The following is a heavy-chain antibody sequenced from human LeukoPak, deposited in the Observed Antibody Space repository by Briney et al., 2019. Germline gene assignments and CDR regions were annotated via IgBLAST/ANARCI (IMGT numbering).Heavy chain of an antibody. V-gene: IGHV3-23*01. CDR3: ANSYDYVWGSPRDY. CDR1: EFTFSSYA. J-gene: IGHJ4*02. CDR2: ISGSGGST. D-gene: IGHD3-16*01. Sequence: PGGPLGLSGAPSEFTFSSYARGGVGQAPGKGWGGVSAISGSGGSTYYADSVKGRFTISRDNSKNTLYLQMNSLRAEDTAVYYCANSYDYVWGSPRDYWGQGTLVTVSS.